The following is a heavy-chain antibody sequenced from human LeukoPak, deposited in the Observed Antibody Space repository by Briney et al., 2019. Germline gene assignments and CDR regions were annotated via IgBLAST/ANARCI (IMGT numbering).Heavy chain of an antibody. Sequence: VASVKVSCKASGYTFTGYYMHWVRQAPGQGLEWMGWINPNRGGTNYAQKFQGRVTMTRDTSISTAYMELSRLRSDDTAVYYCARNSVGDGYNWEFLDWFDPWGQGTLVTVSS. D-gene: IGHD5-24*01. CDR1: GYTFTGYY. J-gene: IGHJ5*02. V-gene: IGHV1-2*02. CDR3: ARNSVGDGYNWEFLDWFDP. CDR2: INPNRGGT.